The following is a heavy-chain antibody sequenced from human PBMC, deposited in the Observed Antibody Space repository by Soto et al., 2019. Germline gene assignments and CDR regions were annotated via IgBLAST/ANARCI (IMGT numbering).Heavy chain of an antibody. CDR1: GDSIRSYY. CDR3: ARAYGGFDNGLDF. V-gene: IGHV4-59*01. J-gene: IGHJ6*02. Sequence: SETLSLTCTVSGDSIRSYYWTWIRQPPGKGLELIGYIYYSGSTRYNPSLKSRVTISVDMSKNQFSLKLSSVIAADTAVYYCARAYGGFDNGLDFWGQGTAVTVSS. CDR2: IYYSGST. D-gene: IGHD5-12*01.